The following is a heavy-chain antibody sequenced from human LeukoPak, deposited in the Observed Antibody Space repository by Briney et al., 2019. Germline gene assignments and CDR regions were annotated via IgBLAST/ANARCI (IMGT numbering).Heavy chain of an antibody. V-gene: IGHV3-48*03. D-gene: IGHD3-10*01. CDR3: GREGGIRFGELKTPYYFDF. CDR2: ISSSGSTI. J-gene: IGHJ4*02. CDR1: GFTFSSYE. Sequence: PGGSLRLSCAASGFTFSSYEMNWVRQAPGKGLEWVSYISSSGSTIYYADSVKGGFTISRDNAQNSLCIQMNSLGAEDTAVYYCGREGGIRFGELKTPYYFDFWGQGTPVTVSS.